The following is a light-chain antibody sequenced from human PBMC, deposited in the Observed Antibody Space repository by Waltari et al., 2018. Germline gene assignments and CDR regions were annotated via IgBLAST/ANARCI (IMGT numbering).Light chain of an antibody. CDR3: QAWDNNFVI. CDR2: QDE. Sequence: SSDLTQPPSVFVSPGQTARIACSGERLGTRYVSWYQQKPGKSPLLVIYQDEQRPPGIPERFSGSNSGNTGTLTISGTQTLDGAEYFCQAWDNNFVIVGGGTKLTVL. CDR1: RLGTRY. J-gene: IGLJ2*01. V-gene: IGLV3-1*01.